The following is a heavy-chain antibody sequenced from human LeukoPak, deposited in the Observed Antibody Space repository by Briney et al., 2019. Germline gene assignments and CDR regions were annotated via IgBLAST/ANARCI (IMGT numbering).Heavy chain of an antibody. CDR2: IYYSGST. CDR3: ARIAGVVIDY. J-gene: IGHJ4*02. Sequence: SETLSLTCTVSGGSISSHYWSWIRQPPGKGLEWIGYIYYSGSTNYNPSLKSRVTISVDTSKNQFSLKLSSVTAADTAVYCCARIAGVVIDYWGQGTLVTVSS. V-gene: IGHV4-59*11. D-gene: IGHD3-22*01. CDR1: GGSISSHY.